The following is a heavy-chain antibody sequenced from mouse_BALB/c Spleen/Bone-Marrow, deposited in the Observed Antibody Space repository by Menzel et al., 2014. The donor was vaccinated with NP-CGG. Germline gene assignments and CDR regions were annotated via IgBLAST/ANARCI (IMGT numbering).Heavy chain of an antibody. V-gene: IGHV1-7*01. J-gene: IGHJ2*01. Sequence: VQLQQSGTELAKPGASVKMSCKASGYTFTSYWMHWVKQRPGQGLEWIGYINPSTGYTEFYQNFKDKATLTADKSSSTAYMQLSSLTSGDSAVYYCARSGDYGQFDYWGQGTTLTVPS. D-gene: IGHD2-4*01. CDR1: GYTFTSYW. CDR3: ARSGDYGQFDY. CDR2: INPSTGYT.